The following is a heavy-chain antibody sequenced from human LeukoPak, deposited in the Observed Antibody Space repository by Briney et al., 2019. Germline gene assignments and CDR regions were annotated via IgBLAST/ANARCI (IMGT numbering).Heavy chain of an antibody. CDR2: IGSAGDT. CDR1: GITLSGYD. Sequence: GGSLRLSCAASGITLSGYDMHWVRESTGKGLEWVSCIGSAGDTYYAGSVKGRFTISREDAKKSLYLQMNSLRAGDTAVYYCVRGIGNYYDSGAADCWGQGTRVTVAP. V-gene: IGHV3-13*04. D-gene: IGHD3-10*01. CDR3: VRGIGNYYDSGAADC. J-gene: IGHJ4*02.